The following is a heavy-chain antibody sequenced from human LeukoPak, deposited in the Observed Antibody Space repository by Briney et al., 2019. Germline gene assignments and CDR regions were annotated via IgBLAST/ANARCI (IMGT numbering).Heavy chain of an antibody. Sequence: GGSLRLSCAASGFIVSHNYMTWVRQAPGKGLEWISVIYIDGTTYYADSVKGRFTISRDQANNTLYLQMNTLRDEDTAVYYCARGPRYSFYWGQGTLVTVSA. CDR2: IYIDGTT. CDR3: ARGPRYSFY. J-gene: IGHJ4*02. D-gene: IGHD6-13*01. CDR1: GFIVSHNY. V-gene: IGHV3-53*01.